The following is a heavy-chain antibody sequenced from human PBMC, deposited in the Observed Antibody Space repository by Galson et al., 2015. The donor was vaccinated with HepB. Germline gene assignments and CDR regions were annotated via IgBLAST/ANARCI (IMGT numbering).Heavy chain of an antibody. V-gene: IGHV1-46*01. CDR3: ARGPVRDTAAAATSFEY. CDR1: GYTFTFYY. J-gene: IGHJ4*02. D-gene: IGHD6-13*01. Sequence: SVKVSCKASGYTFTFYYMHWVRQAPGQGLEWMGIINPSGGSTNYAQKFQGRVTMTRDTSTSTVYMELSSLRSDDTAVYYCARGPVRDTAAAATSFEYWGQGTLVTVSS. CDR2: INPSGGST.